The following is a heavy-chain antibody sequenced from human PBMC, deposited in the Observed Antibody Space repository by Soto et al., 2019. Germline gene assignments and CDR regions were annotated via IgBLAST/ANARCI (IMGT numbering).Heavy chain of an antibody. J-gene: IGHJ6*01. Sequence: QVQLQESGPGLVKPSGTLSLTCAVSGGSISSSNWWSWVRQPPGKGLEWIGEIYHSGSTNYNPSLKSRVTISVDKSKNQFSLKLSSVTAADTAVYYCARDVGYIIYRGGDYGLFLESAKAEYYGMDVW. D-gene: IGHD3-3*01. CDR2: IYHSGST. CDR3: ARDVGYIIYRGGDYGLFLESAKAEYYGMDV. CDR1: GGSISSSNW. V-gene: IGHV4-4*02.